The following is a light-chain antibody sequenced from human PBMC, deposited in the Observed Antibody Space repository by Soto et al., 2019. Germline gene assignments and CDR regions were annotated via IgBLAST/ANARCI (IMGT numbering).Light chain of an antibody. V-gene: IGKV3-11*01. Sequence: EVVLTQSPATLSLAPGERATLSCRASQFLSSYLAWHQQKPGQPPRLLIYDTSNRATGIPTRFSGSRSGTDFTLTISSLEPEDFGVYFCHQRNKFGQGTRLEI. CDR1: QFLSSY. CDR3: HQRNK. CDR2: DTS. J-gene: IGKJ5*01.